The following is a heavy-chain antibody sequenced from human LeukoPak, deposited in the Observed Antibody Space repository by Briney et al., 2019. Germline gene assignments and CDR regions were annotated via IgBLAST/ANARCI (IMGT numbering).Heavy chain of an antibody. Sequence: SESLSLTCAVHGGSFSTYYWSWIRLPPGKGLEWIGEINHSGSTDYNPSLKSRVTVSVDLSVNYFSLNLSSVTAADSAVYYCASSKGSRRYFDSSGYYFDYWGQGTLVTVSS. CDR1: GGSFSTYY. CDR2: INHSGST. J-gene: IGHJ4*02. D-gene: IGHD3-22*01. CDR3: ASSKGSRRYFDSSGYYFDY. V-gene: IGHV4-34*01.